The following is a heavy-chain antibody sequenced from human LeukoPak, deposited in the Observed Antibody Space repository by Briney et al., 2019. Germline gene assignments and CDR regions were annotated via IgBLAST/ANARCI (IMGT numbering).Heavy chain of an antibody. J-gene: IGHJ3*01. CDR3: ARDRQAAGVVVASDAFDV. CDR2: IYSGGST. Sequence: GGSLRLSCAASGFTVSSTYMSWVRQAPGKGLEWVSVIYSGGSTYYADSVRGRFTISRDNSKNTLYLQMNCLRAEDTAVYYCARDRQAAGVVVASDAFDVWGQGTMVTVSS. V-gene: IGHV3-66*01. CDR1: GFTVSSTY. D-gene: IGHD2-15*01.